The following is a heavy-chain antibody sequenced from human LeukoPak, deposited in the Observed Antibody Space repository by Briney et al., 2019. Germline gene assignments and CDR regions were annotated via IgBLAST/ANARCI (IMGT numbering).Heavy chain of an antibody. V-gene: IGHV3-23*01. CDR3: ARSPPGIIGTTGYYYYMDV. D-gene: IGHD1-7*01. Sequence: GGSLRLSCATFGFNFSTYAMTWVRQAPGKGLEWVSAFSGGAGGTYYTVSVRGRFTISRDNSKNTLFLHMSSLRAEDTAVYYCARSPPGIIGTTGYYYYMDVWGKGTTVTVSS. CDR1: GFNFSTYA. J-gene: IGHJ6*03. CDR2: FSGGAGGT.